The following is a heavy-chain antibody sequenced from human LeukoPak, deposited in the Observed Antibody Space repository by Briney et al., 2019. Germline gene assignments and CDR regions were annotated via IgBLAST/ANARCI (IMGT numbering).Heavy chain of an antibody. J-gene: IGHJ4*02. D-gene: IGHD1-26*01. Sequence: AETLSLTCTVSGGSISSGGYYWGWIRQPPGKGLEWIGIIYHSGSTYCTPSLKSRVTISVDTSKNQFSLKLGSVTAADTAVYYCPRHALTKVGTTPYYFDYWGQGTLVTVSS. CDR1: GGSISSGGYY. CDR2: IYHSGST. CDR3: PRHALTKVGTTPYYFDY. V-gene: IGHV4-39*01.